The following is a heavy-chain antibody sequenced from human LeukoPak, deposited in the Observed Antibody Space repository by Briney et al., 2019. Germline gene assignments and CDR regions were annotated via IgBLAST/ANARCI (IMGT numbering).Heavy chain of an antibody. CDR3: VKATWYSSDWILDY. Sequence: PGGSLRLSCVASLFTLCNYAMSWVRQAPGKGVEWVSASSGSVGSTYYADSVKGRFTVSRDNSKNTLYLQMRRLRAEDTAAYCCVKATWYSSDWILDYWGEGVLVTVSS. J-gene: IGHJ4*02. CDR1: LFTLCNYA. D-gene: IGHD6-25*01. V-gene: IGHV3-23*01. CDR2: SSGSVGST.